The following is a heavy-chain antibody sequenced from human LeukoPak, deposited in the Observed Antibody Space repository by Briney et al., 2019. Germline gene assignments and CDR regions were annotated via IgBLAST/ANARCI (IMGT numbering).Heavy chain of an antibody. CDR2: INHSGST. Sequence: SETLSLTCAVYGGSFSGYYWSWIRQPPGKGLEWIGEINHSGSTNYNPSLKSRVTISVDTSKNHFSLKQIPVTAADPAGYYAARGLRPTAMARIWGRGTLVTSPQ. V-gene: IGHV4-34*01. CDR1: GGSFSGYY. D-gene: IGHD5-18*01. J-gene: IGHJ4*02. CDR3: ARGLRPTAMARI.